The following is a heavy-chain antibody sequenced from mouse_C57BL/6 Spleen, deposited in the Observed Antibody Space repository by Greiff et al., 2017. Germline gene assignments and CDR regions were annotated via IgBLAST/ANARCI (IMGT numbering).Heavy chain of an antibody. CDR3: ARVPYYDCDRYYAMDY. V-gene: IGHV5-4*03. J-gene: IGHJ4*01. CDR1: GFTFSSYA. D-gene: IGHD2-4*01. Sequence: EVMLVESGGGLVKPGGSLKLSCAASGFTFSSYAMSWVRQTPEKRLEWVATISDGGSYTYYPDNVKGRFTISRDNAKNNLYLQMSHLKSEDTAMYYCARVPYYDCDRYYAMDYWGQGTSVTVSS. CDR2: ISDGGSYT.